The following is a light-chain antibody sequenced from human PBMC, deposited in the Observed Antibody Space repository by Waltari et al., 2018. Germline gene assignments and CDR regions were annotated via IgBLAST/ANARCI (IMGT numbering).Light chain of an antibody. CDR1: SNDVGGYGY. CDR2: EVS. CDR3: RSHTSIVPQV. J-gene: IGLJ1*01. Sequence: QSALTQPASVSGSPGQSASISCTGTSNDVGGYGYVSWYQQFPGKAPKLVLYEVSYRPSGCASRFSGAESGNTACLIISGLQAEDEAVYYCRSHTSIVPQVFGTGTKVTVV. V-gene: IGLV2-14*01.